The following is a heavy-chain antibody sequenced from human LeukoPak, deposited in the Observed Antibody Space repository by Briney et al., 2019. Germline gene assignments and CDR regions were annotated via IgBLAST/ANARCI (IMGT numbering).Heavy chain of an antibody. Sequence: PGGSLRLSCAASGFTFSSYGMHWVRQAPGKGLEWVAFIRYDGSNKYYADSVKGRFTISRDNSKNTLYLQMNSLRAEDTAVYYCAKDLKKWRRHDAFDIWGQGTMVTVSS. D-gene: IGHD5-12*01. J-gene: IGHJ3*02. CDR2: IRYDGSNK. CDR1: GFTFSSYG. CDR3: AKDLKKWRRHDAFDI. V-gene: IGHV3-30*02.